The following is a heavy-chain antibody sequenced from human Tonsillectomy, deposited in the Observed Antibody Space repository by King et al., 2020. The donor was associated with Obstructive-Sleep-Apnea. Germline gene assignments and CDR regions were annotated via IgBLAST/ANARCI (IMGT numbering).Heavy chain of an antibody. Sequence: VQLVESGGGLVQPGGSLRLSCVVSGFTFRRYSMNWFRQAPGKGLEWISNISSSGSDIYYVASVKGRFTISRDNADDSLFLQMNSLRDDDTAVYYCARDLNWAFDYWGQGTLVTVSS. CDR1: GFTFRRYS. CDR3: ARDLNWAFDY. CDR2: ISSSGSDI. J-gene: IGHJ4*02. V-gene: IGHV3-48*02. D-gene: IGHD3-16*01.